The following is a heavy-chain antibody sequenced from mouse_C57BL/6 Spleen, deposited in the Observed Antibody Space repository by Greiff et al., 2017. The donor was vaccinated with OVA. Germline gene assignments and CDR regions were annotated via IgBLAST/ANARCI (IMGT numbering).Heavy chain of an antibody. CDR3: AGAMVPTPFAY. CDR1: GYTFTDYY. Sequence: EVQLQQSGPELVKPGASVKISCKASGYTFTDYYMNWVKQSHGKSLEWIGDINPNNGGTSYNQKFKGKATLTVDKSSSTAYMELRSLTSEDSAVYYCAGAMVPTPFAYWGQGTLVTVSA. CDR2: INPNNGGT. V-gene: IGHV1-26*01. J-gene: IGHJ3*01. D-gene: IGHD2-2*01.